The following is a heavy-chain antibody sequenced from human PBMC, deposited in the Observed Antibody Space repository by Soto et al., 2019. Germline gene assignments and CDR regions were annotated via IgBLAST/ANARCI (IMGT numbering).Heavy chain of an antibody. CDR3: AKAGRFDWHHFLDY. CDR1: GFTFSIYA. D-gene: IGHD3-9*01. Sequence: PGGSLRLSCAASGFTFSIYAMSLVRQAPGKGLEWVSAISVSGGSTYYADSVKGRFTISRDNSKNTLYLQMNSLSAEDTAVYYCAKAGRFDWHHFLDYWRQGSLVTVSS. J-gene: IGHJ4*02. CDR2: ISVSGGST. V-gene: IGHV3-23*01.